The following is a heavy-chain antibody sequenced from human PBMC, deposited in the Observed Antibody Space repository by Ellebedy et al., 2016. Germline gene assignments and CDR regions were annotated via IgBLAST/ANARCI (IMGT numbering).Heavy chain of an antibody. CDR1: GGTFSRYP. J-gene: IGHJ4*02. CDR2: LIPLIGEA. Sequence: SVKVSCKASGGTFSRYPINWVRQAPGQGLEWMGGLIPLIGEANYAQKFQGRVTIIADESTSTAYMELRSLSSEDTAVYYCAGGDTLIRGVYSDQWGQGTLVTVSS. CDR3: AGGDTLIRGVYSDQ. D-gene: IGHD3-10*01. V-gene: IGHV1-69*13.